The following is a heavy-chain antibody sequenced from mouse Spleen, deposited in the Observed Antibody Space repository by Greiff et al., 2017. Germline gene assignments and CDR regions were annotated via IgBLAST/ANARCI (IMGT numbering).Heavy chain of an antibody. J-gene: IGHJ3*01. Sequence: QVQLQQPGAELVKPGASVKLSCKASGYTFTSYWMHWVKQRPGQGLEWIGMIHPNSGSTNYNEKFKSKATLTVDKSSSTAYMQLSSLTSEDSAVYYCARSSYGRGFIAYWGQGTLVTVSA. D-gene: IGHD1-1*01. V-gene: IGHV1-64*01. CDR1: GYTFTSYW. CDR2: IHPNSGST. CDR3: ARSSYGRGFIAY.